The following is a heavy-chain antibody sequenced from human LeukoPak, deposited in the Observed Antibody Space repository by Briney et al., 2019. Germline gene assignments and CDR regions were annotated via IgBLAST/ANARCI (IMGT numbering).Heavy chain of an antibody. D-gene: IGHD3-10*01. CDR2: MNPNSGST. J-gene: IGHJ5*02. Sequence: ASVKVSCKASGYTFTNYYMHWVRQAPGQGLEWMGWMNPNSGSTGYAEKFQGRVTITRNTSINTAYMELSSLRSEDTAVYYCARGRLLVRGVIIGWFDAWGQGALVTVSS. V-gene: IGHV1-8*03. CDR1: GYTFTNYY. CDR3: ARGRLLVRGVIIGWFDA.